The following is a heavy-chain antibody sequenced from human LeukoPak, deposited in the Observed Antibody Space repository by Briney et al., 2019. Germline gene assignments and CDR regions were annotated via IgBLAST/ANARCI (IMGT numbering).Heavy chain of an antibody. V-gene: IGHV3-23*01. CDR1: GFTFSDSA. Sequence: GGSLRLSCAASGFTFSDSAVSWVRHSPGEGLKWVSSISDTGGRTYYADSVKGRFTITRDNSRNTVNLQMNSLRPEDTGVYYCARAPSEIGGYYPEYFRHWGQGTLVTVSS. D-gene: IGHD3-22*01. CDR2: ISDTGGRT. CDR3: ARAPSEIGGYYPEYFRH. J-gene: IGHJ1*01.